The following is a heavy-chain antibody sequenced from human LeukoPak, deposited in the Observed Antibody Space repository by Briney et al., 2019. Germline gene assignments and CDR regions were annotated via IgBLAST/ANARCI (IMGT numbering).Heavy chain of an antibody. V-gene: IGHV1-18*01. Sequence: ASVKVSCTASGYTFTSYGISWVRQVPGQGLEWMGWISAYNGNTNYAQKLQGRVTMTTDTSTSTAYMELRSLRSDDTAVYYCARDLVFCSSTSCKDYWGQGTLVTVSS. CDR3: ARDLVFCSSTSCKDY. CDR2: ISAYNGNT. D-gene: IGHD2-2*01. J-gene: IGHJ4*02. CDR1: GYTFTSYG.